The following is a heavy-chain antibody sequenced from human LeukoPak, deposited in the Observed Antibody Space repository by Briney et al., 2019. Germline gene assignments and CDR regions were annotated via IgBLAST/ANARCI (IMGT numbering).Heavy chain of an antibody. D-gene: IGHD2-21*02. V-gene: IGHV3-7*03. J-gene: IGHJ6*04. CDR3: ARDEGVTGYYGMDV. CDR1: RFTFSSYW. Sequence: GGSLRLSCAASRFTFSSYWMSWVRQAPGKGLEWVANIRQDGGEIYYVDSVKGRFTISRDNAKNSLYLQMNSLRAEDTAVYYRARDEGVTGYYGMDVWGKGTTVTVSP. CDR2: IRQDGGEI.